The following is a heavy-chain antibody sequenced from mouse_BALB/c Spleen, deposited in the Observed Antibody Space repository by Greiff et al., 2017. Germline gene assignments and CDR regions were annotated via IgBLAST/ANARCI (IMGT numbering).Heavy chain of an antibody. J-gene: IGHJ2*01. D-gene: IGHD1-1*01. CDR1: GYTFTSYW. CDR3: ARSYGSSYLDY. CDR2: IFPGTGTT. Sequence: VQLQQSGAELVKPGASVKLSCKTSGYTFTSYWIQWVKQRPGQGLGWIGEIFPGTGTTYYNEKFKGKATLTIDTSSSTAYMQLSSLTSEDSAVYFCARSYGSSYLDYWGQGTTLTVSS. V-gene: IGHV1S132*01.